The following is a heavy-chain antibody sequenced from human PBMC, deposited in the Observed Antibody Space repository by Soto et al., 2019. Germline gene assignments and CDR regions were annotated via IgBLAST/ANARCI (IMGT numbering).Heavy chain of an antibody. CDR1: GGSFSGYY. V-gene: IGHV4-34*01. CDR3: AREKPYSSSWYHDY. J-gene: IGHJ4*02. D-gene: IGHD6-13*01. Sequence: QVQLQQWGAGLLKPSETLSLTCAVYGGSFSGYYWSWIRQPLGKGLEWIGEINHSGSTNYNPSLKSRVTISVDTSKNQFSLKLSSVTAADTAVYYCAREKPYSSSWYHDYWGQGTLVTVSS. CDR2: INHSGST.